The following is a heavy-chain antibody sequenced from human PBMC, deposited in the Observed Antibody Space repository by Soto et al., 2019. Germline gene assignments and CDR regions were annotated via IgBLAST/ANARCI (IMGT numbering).Heavy chain of an antibody. Sequence: EVQLVESGGGLVKPGGSLRLSCAASGFTFSSYSMNWVRQAPGKGLEWVSSISSSSSYIYYADSVKGRFTISRDNAKNSLNLKRNSLRAEDTAVYYGARDQPGDSYGDGLGYWGQGTLVTVSS. CDR1: GFTFSSYS. CDR3: ARDQPGDSYGDGLGY. V-gene: IGHV3-21*01. D-gene: IGHD5-18*01. J-gene: IGHJ4*02. CDR2: ISSSSSYI.